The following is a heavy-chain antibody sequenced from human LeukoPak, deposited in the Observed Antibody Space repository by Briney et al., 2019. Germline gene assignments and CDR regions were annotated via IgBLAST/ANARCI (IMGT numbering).Heavy chain of an antibody. CDR1: GGSLSSYY. CDR3: ARHGTSGTNLNWFDP. J-gene: IGHJ5*02. V-gene: IGHV4-59*01. CDR2: IYSRGLTRGST. Sequence: SETLSLTCAVSGGSLSSYYWSWIRQPPGKGLEWIGYIYSRGLTRGSTNYNPSLKSRVTISVDTSKNQFSLKLSSVTAADTAVYYCARHGTSGTNLNWFDPWGQGTLVTVSS. D-gene: IGHD1-1*01.